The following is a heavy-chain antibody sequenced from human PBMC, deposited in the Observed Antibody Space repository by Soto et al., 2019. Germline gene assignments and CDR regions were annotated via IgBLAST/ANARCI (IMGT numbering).Heavy chain of an antibody. CDR1: GGSISSGDYY. D-gene: IGHD2-15*01. J-gene: IGHJ6*02. CDR2: IYYSGST. V-gene: IGHV4-30-4*01. Sequence: QVQLQESGPGLVKPSQTLSLTCTVSGGSISSGDYYWSWIRQPPGKGLEWIGYIYYSGSTYYNPSLKRRVTISVYTSKNHLTLMLSSVTAADTAVYYCARHTRVVVVVAATISYGMDVWGQGPTVTVSS. CDR3: ARHTRVVVVVAATISYGMDV.